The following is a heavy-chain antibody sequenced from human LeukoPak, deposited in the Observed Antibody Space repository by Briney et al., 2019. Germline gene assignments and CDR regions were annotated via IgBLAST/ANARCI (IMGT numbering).Heavy chain of an antibody. D-gene: IGHD5-12*01. CDR1: GFTFSFSG. Sequence: PGGSLRLSCAASGFTFSFSGMYWVRQAPGKGLEWLAFISDDGSRKYFADSVKGRFTISRDNSKNTLFLQMNSLRTEDTAVYYCARGYSGYKNWFDPWGQGTLVTVSS. CDR3: ARGYSGYKNWFDP. CDR2: ISDDGSRK. J-gene: IGHJ5*02. V-gene: IGHV3-30*03.